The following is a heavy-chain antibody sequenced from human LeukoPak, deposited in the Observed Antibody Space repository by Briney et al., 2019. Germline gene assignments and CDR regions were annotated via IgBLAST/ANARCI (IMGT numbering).Heavy chain of an antibody. Sequence: GGSLRLSCAASGFTFSSYWMSWVRQAPGKGLEWVANIKQDGSEKYYVDSVKGRFTISRDNAKNSLYLQMNSLRAEDTAVYYCARVASNGVWVRAFDIWGQGTMVTVSS. CDR3: ARVASNGVWVRAFDI. V-gene: IGHV3-7*01. CDR2: IKQDGSEK. D-gene: IGHD4-11*01. J-gene: IGHJ3*02. CDR1: GFTFSSYW.